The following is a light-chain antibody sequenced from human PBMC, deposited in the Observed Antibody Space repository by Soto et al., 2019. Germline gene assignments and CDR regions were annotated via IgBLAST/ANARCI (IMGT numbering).Light chain of an antibody. V-gene: IGLV1-44*01. CDR3: AAWDDSLKGLV. CDR1: SSNIGSNA. J-gene: IGLJ3*02. Sequence: QSALTQPPSASGTPEQRVAISCSGSSSNIGSNAVNWYQQLPGAAPKLLIYKNNLRPSGVPDRFSGSKSGASASLAISGLQSEDESDYYCAAWDDSLKGLVFGGGTKLTVL. CDR2: KNN.